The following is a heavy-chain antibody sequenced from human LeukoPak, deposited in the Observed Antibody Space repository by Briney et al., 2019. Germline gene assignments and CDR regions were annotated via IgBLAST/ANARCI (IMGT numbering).Heavy chain of an antibody. D-gene: IGHD5-12*01. J-gene: IGHJ5*02. V-gene: IGHV4-34*01. CDR1: GGSFSGYY. CDR3: ARARSGYGWFDP. Sequence: SETLSLTCAVYGGSFSGYYWSWIRQPPGKGLEWIREINHSGSTNYNPSLKSRVTISVDTSKNQFSLKLSSVTAADTAVYYCARARSGYGWFDPWGQGTLVTVSS. CDR2: INHSGST.